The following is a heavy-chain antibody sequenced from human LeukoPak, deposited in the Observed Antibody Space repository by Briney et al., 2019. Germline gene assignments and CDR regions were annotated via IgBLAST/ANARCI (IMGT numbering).Heavy chain of an antibody. Sequence: PGGSLRLSCAASGFTFSDYYMSWIRQAPGKGLEWVSYISSSGSTIYYADSVKGRFTISRDNAKNSLYLQMNSLRAEDTAVYYCAKEGTIAAADDAFDIWGQGTMVTVSS. D-gene: IGHD6-13*01. CDR1: GFTFSDYY. CDR3: AKEGTIAAADDAFDI. V-gene: IGHV3-11*01. J-gene: IGHJ3*02. CDR2: ISSSGSTI.